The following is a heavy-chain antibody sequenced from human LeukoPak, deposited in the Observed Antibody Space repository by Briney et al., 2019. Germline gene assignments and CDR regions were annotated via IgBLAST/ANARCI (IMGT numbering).Heavy chain of an antibody. Sequence: GRSLRLSCAASGFTFSSYAMHWVRQAPGKGLEWVAIISYDGSNKYYADSVKGRFTISRDNSKNTLYLQMNSLRAEDTAVYYCARDLGQQLVLDYWGQGTLVTVSS. CDR1: GFTFSSYA. CDR3: ARDLGQQLVLDY. V-gene: IGHV3-30-3*01. CDR2: ISYDGSNK. J-gene: IGHJ4*02. D-gene: IGHD6-13*01.